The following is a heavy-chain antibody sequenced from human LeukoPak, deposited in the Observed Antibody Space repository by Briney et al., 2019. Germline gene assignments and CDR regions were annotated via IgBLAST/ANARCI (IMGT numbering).Heavy chain of an antibody. J-gene: IGHJ6*03. V-gene: IGHV3-74*01. D-gene: IGHD3-3*01. Sequence: PGGSLRLSCVTSGFTFSGYWMHWVRQGPEKGLELVSRIDNDGHVIIYADSVKGRFTTSRHNVKNTLYLQMNSLRVEDTAVYYCAAGGGWDPSFGVVTHIDAWGKGTTVVVS. CDR2: IDNDGHVI. CDR3: AAGGGWDPSFGVVTHIDA. CDR1: GFTFSGYW.